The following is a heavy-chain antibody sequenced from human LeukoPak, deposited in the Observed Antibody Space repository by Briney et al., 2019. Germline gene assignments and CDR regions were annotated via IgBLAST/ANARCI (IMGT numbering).Heavy chain of an antibody. CDR3: ARRTVMFPYDY. V-gene: IGHV4-34*01. D-gene: IGHD4-17*01. CDR1: GGSFSGYY. J-gene: IGHJ4*02. Sequence: PSETLSLTCAVYGGSFSGYYWSWIRQPPGKGLEWIGEINHSGSTNYNPSLKSRVTISVDTPKNQFSLKLSSVTAADTAVYYCARRTVMFPYDYWGQGTLVTVSS. CDR2: INHSGST.